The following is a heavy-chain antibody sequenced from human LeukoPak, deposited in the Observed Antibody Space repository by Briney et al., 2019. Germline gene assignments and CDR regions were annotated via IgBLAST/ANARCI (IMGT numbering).Heavy chain of an antibody. J-gene: IGHJ4*02. Sequence: PGGYLRLSCAASGFTFSSYGMHWVRQAPGKGLEWVAVIWYDGSNKYYADSVKGRFTISRDNSKNTLYLQMNSLRAEETAVYYCARDPMVRGPPSYYFDCWGQGTLVTVSS. V-gene: IGHV3-33*01. D-gene: IGHD3-10*01. CDR2: IWYDGSNK. CDR3: ARDPMVRGPPSYYFDC. CDR1: GFTFSSYG.